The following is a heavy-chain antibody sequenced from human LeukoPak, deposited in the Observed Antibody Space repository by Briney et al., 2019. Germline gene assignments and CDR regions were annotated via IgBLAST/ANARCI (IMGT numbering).Heavy chain of an antibody. CDR3: ARERIAVAGHYYYYYGMDV. D-gene: IGHD6-19*01. CDR1: GGSISSYY. V-gene: IGHV4-59*01. J-gene: IGHJ6*02. Sequence: SETLSLTCTVSGGSISSYYWSWIRQPPGKGLEWIGYIYYSGSTNYNPSLKSRVTISVDTSKNQFSLKLSSVTAADTAVYYCARERIAVAGHYYYYYGMDVWGQGTTITVSS. CDR2: IYYSGST.